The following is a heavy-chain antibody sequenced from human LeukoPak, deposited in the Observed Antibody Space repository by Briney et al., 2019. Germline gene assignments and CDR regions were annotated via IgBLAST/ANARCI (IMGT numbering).Heavy chain of an antibody. CDR1: GFTFTNAW. V-gene: IGHV3-15*07. CDR2: IKSTTDGGTT. J-gene: IGHJ4*02. Sequence: GGSLRLSCAASGFTFTNAWMNWVRQAPGKGLEWVGRIKSTTDGGTTDYAAPVKGRFTISRDDSKNTLYLQTNSLKTEDTAVYFCTRIIKGGALDYWGQGTPVTVSS. D-gene: IGHD3-10*01. CDR3: TRIIKGGALDY.